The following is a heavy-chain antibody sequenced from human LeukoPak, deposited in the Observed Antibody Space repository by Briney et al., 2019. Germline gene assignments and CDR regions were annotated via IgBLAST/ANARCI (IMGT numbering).Heavy chain of an antibody. J-gene: IGHJ4*02. CDR1: GFTFSSYG. Sequence: GGSLRLSCAASGFTFSSYGMHWVRQAPGKGLEWVAFIRYDGSNKYYADSVKGRFTISRDNAKNSLYLQMNSLRAEDTAVYYCARPGSNPVTTHFDYWGQGTLVTVSS. D-gene: IGHD4-17*01. V-gene: IGHV3-30*02. CDR2: IRYDGSNK. CDR3: ARPGSNPVTTHFDY.